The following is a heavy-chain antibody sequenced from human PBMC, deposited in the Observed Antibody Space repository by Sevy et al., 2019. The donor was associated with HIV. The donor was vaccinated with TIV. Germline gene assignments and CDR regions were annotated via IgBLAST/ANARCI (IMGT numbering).Heavy chain of an antibody. Sequence: GGSLRLSCAASGFTFTNVWMSWVRQAPGKGLEWVAHIKSKTDGGTTDYAAPVRGRLTISRDNSKNKLYLQRNSLKTEDTAVYYCTTGGSLFQHWGQGTLVTVSS. D-gene: IGHD3-16*01. V-gene: IGHV3-15*01. CDR2: IKSKTDGGTT. CDR3: TTGGSLFQH. CDR1: GFTFTNVW. J-gene: IGHJ1*01.